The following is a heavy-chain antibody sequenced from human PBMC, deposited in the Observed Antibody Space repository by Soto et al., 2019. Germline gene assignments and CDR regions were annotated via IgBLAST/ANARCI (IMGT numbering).Heavy chain of an antibody. Sequence: QVQLVESGGGVVQPGRSLRLSCAASGFTFSRYGMHWVRQAPGKGLEWVAVISYDGRNKDDADSVKGRFTISRDNSKNTLYLYMNSLRAEDTAVYYCAKERSSGWFNWFDPWGQGTLVTVSS. D-gene: IGHD6-19*01. J-gene: IGHJ5*02. CDR3: AKERSSGWFNWFDP. V-gene: IGHV3-30*18. CDR1: GFTFSRYG. CDR2: ISYDGRNK.